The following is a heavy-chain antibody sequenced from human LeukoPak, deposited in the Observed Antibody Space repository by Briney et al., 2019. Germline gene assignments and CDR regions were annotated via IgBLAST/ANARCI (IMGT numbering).Heavy chain of an antibody. CDR3: ARGYYYGSGPFDY. D-gene: IGHD3-10*01. CDR2: INHSGST. J-gene: IGHJ4*02. V-gene: IGHV4-34*01. CDR1: GGSFSGYY. Sequence: SETLSLTCAVYGGSFSGYYWSWIRQPPGKGLEWIGEINHSGSTNYNPSLKSRVTISVDTSKNQFSLKLSSVTAADTAVYYCARGYYYGSGPFDYWGQGTPVTVSS.